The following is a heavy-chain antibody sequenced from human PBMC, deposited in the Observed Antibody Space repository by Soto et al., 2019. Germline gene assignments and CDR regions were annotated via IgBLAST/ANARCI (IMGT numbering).Heavy chain of an antibody. CDR2: ISAYNGNT. J-gene: IGHJ6*02. D-gene: IGHD2-2*02. CDR1: GYTFTSYG. Sequence: ASVKVSCKASGYTFTSYGISWVRQAPGQGLEWMGWISAYNGNTNYAQKLQGRVTMTTDTSTSTAYMDLRSLRSDDTAVYYCARPIQLLYVGVYYYYYGMDVWGQGTTVTVSS. CDR3: ARPIQLLYVGVYYYYYGMDV. V-gene: IGHV1-18*01.